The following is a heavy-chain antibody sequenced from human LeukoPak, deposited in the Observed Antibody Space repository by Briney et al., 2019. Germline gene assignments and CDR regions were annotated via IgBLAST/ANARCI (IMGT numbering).Heavy chain of an antibody. CDR3: ARASYGGNSIGYFDY. V-gene: IGHV4-39*06. Sequence: SETLSLTCAVSGGSISSNSYYWGWIRQPPGKGLEWIGSIYYSGSTYYNPSLKSRVTISVDTSKNQFPLKLSSVTAADTAMYYCARASYGGNSIGYFDYWGQGTLVTVSS. CDR2: IYYSGST. D-gene: IGHD4-23*01. CDR1: GGSISSNSYY. J-gene: IGHJ4*02.